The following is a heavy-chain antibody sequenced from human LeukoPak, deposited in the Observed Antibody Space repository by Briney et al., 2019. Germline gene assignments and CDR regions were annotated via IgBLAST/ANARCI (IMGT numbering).Heavy chain of an antibody. CDR3: ARVLGGATHYLDY. D-gene: IGHD1-26*01. Sequence: SETLSLTCTVSGGSISSYYRSWIRQPPGKGLEWIGYIYYSGSTNYNPSLKSRVTISVDTSKNQFSLKLSSVTAADTAVYYCARVLGGATHYLDYWGQGTLVTVSS. J-gene: IGHJ4*02. CDR1: GGSISSYY. V-gene: IGHV4-59*01. CDR2: IYYSGST.